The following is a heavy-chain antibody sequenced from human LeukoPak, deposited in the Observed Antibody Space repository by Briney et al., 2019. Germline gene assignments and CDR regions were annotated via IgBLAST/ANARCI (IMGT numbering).Heavy chain of an antibody. Sequence: PSETLSLTCTVSGGSISSYYWSGIRQPPGKGLEWIGYIYYSGSTNYNPSLKSRVTISVDTSKNQFSLKLSSVTAADTAVYYCTRVSIIASSHYYYGMDVWGQGTTVTVSS. CDR3: TRVSIIASSHYYYGMDV. CDR2: IYYSGST. CDR1: GGSISSYY. D-gene: IGHD2-21*01. J-gene: IGHJ6*02. V-gene: IGHV4-59*01.